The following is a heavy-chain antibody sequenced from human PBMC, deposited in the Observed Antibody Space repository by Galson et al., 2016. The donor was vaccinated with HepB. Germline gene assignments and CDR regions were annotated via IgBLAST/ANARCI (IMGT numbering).Heavy chain of an antibody. J-gene: IGHJ4*02. Sequence: SLRLSCAASGFTFSCYAMSWVRQAPGKGLEWVANIKQDGSEENYVDSVKGRFTISRDNAKNSLYLQMNSLRAEDTAVYYCARIFAGYNWYFDYWGQGTLVTVSS. CDR2: IKQDGSEE. D-gene: IGHD5-24*01. CDR3: ARIFAGYNWYFDY. V-gene: IGHV3-7*01. CDR1: GFTFSCYA.